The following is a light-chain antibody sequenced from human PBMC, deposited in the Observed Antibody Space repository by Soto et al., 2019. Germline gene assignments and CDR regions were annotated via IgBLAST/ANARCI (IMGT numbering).Light chain of an antibody. Sequence: DIQMTQSPSTLSASVGDSVTISCRASQSISNWMAWYQQKPGKAPKLLIYDASTLEDGAPSRFSVSGSGTEFSLTISSLRPVDSATYYCQQYNTYFYSFGQGTRLAIK. V-gene: IGKV1-5*01. CDR1: QSISNW. CDR2: DAS. J-gene: IGKJ2*01. CDR3: QQYNTYFYS.